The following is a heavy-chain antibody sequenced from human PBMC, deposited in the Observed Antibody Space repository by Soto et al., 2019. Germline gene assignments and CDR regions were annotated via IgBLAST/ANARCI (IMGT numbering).Heavy chain of an antibody. D-gene: IGHD6-6*01. CDR1: GYTCTSYG. CDR2: ISAYNGNT. J-gene: IGHJ6*02. CDR3: ARAAPKLSSSSGVDV. Sequence: EASVKVSCKASGYTCTSYGISWVRQAPGQGLEWMGWISAYNGNTNYAQKLQGRVTMTTDTSTSTAYMELRSLRSDDTAVYYCARAAPKLSSSSGVDVWGQGTTVTVSS. V-gene: IGHV1-18*04.